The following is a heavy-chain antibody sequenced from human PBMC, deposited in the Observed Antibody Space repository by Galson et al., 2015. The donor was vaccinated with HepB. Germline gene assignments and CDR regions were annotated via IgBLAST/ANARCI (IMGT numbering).Heavy chain of an antibody. D-gene: IGHD5-18*01. V-gene: IGHV3-30*04. CDR2: ISFDGSNE. CDR1: GFPFSSFA. CDR3: ARAGIQLWYPSDY. J-gene: IGHJ4*02. Sequence: SLRLSCAASGFPFSSFAMHWVRQAPDKGLEWVAVISFDGSNEYYADSVKGRFTISRDNSKDTLYLQMNSLRPEDTAVDYCARAGIQLWYPSDYWGQGTLVTVSS.